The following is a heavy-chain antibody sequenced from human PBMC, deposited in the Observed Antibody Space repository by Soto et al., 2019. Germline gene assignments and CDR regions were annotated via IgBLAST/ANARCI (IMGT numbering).Heavy chain of an antibody. CDR2: ITISSDSV. D-gene: IGHD4-17*01. J-gene: IGHJ3*02. CDR3: AHPRGYGVFDAVDI. Sequence: GGSRRLFWAASGFIVSTYAMNWVRQAPGKGLEWVSAITISSDSVYYAESVRGRFTISRDNSINALYLHMRSLRPEDTAVYYCAHPRGYGVFDAVDIWGQGTMVTVSS. V-gene: IGHV3-23*01. CDR1: GFIVSTYA.